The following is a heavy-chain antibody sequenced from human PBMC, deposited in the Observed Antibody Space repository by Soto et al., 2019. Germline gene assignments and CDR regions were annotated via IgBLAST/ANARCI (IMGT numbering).Heavy chain of an antibody. D-gene: IGHD2-15*01. CDR3: ARVYCRGGSCYAGYYFDS. V-gene: IGHV1-18*04. Sequence: ASVNVSFKASGYTFTSYGISWVRQAPGQGLELMGWISAYNGNTNYAQKLQGRVTITRDTSASTAYMELSSLRSEATAVYYCARVYCRGGSCYAGYYFDSWGQGTLVTVSS. CDR2: ISAYNGNT. J-gene: IGHJ4*02. CDR1: GYTFTSYG.